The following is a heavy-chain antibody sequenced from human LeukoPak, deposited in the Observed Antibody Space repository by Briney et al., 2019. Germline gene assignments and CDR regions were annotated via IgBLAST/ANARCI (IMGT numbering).Heavy chain of an antibody. D-gene: IGHD2-15*01. CDR3: ARDVVLVKFRWDAFDI. V-gene: IGHV3-7*01. Sequence: PGGSLRLSCAASGFTFSSYWMSWVRQAPGKGLEWVANIKQDGSEKYYVDSVKGRFTISRDNAKNSLYLQMNSLRAEDTAVYYCARDVVLVKFRWDAFDIWGQGTMVTVSS. CDR1: GFTFSSYW. CDR2: IKQDGSEK. J-gene: IGHJ3*02.